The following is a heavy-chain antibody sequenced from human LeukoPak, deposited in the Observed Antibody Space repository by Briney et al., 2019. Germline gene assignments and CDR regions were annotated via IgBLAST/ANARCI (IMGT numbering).Heavy chain of an antibody. CDR2: IWYDGSRQ. D-gene: IGHD3-16*01. V-gene: IGHV3-33*01. J-gene: IGHJ4*02. CDR3: ARETNPSPGGLDY. CDR1: GFTFSSYG. Sequence: GRSLRLSCAASGFTFSSYGMHWVRQAPGKGLEWVAAIWYDGSRQYYADSVKGRFTISRDNSKNTLYLQMNSLRAEDTAVYYWARETNPSPGGLDYWGKGTLVTVSS.